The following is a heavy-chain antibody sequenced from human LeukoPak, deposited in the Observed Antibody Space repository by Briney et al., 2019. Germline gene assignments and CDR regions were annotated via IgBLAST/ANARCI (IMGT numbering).Heavy chain of an antibody. V-gene: IGHV4-59*01. Sequence: SETLSLTCTVSGGSISSYYWSWIRQPPGKGLEWIGYIYYSGSPNYNPSLKSRVTISVDTSKNQFSLKLSSVTAADTAVYYCARAIRYYYDSSDYYQYYFDYWGQGTLVSVSS. CDR1: GGSISSYY. CDR2: IYYSGSP. CDR3: ARAIRYYYDSSDYYQYYFDY. D-gene: IGHD3-22*01. J-gene: IGHJ4*02.